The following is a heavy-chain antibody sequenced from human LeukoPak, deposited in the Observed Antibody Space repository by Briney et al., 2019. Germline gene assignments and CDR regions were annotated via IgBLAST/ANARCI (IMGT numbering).Heavy chain of an antibody. CDR2: VSGSGGADAGST. J-gene: IGHJ4*02. V-gene: IGHV3-23*01. CDR3: AKDLKFEAISEIVGATLDS. Sequence: PGGSLRLSCAASGFTFINYGMSWVRQAPGKGLEWVSGVSGSGGADAGSTYYAASVKGRFTISRDNSKNTLYLQMNSLRTEDTVVYYCAKDLKFEAISEIVGATLDSWGQGTLVTVSS. D-gene: IGHD1-26*01. CDR1: GFTFINYG.